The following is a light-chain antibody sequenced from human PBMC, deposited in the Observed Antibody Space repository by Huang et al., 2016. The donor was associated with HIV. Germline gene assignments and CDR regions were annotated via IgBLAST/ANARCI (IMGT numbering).Light chain of an antibody. CDR2: DTS. J-gene: IGKJ4*01. V-gene: IGKV3-11*01. CDR1: QSVGKY. CDR3: QQRSSGVT. Sequence: IVLTQSPATLSWYPGERVTLSCRASQSVGKYIAWYQHHPGQSHKLLMYDTSNRATGTPGRFSGSGSGTDFTLTISSLQSEDFAVYYCQQRSSGVTFGGGTKVQVK.